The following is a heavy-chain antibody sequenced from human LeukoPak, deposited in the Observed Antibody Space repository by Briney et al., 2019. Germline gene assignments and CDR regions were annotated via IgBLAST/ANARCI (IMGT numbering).Heavy chain of an antibody. J-gene: IGHJ6*02. Sequence: SETLSLTCTVSGGSISSYYWSWIRQPPGKGLEWIGHIYYSGSTNYNPSLKSRVTISVDTSKNQFSLKLSSVTAADTAVYYCARVWGSVGSDYYYGMDVWGQGTTVTVSS. D-gene: IGHD3-16*01. CDR1: GGSISSYY. CDR3: ARVWGSVGSDYYYGMDV. CDR2: IYYSGST. V-gene: IGHV4-59*01.